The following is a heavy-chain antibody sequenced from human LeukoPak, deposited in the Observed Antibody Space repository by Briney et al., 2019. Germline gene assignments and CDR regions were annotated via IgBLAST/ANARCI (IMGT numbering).Heavy chain of an antibody. CDR2: IIPILGIA. CDR1: GYTFTSFG. V-gene: IGHV1-69*04. D-gene: IGHD3-22*01. Sequence: SVKVSCKASGYTFTSFGISWVRQAPGQGLEWMGRIIPILGIANYAQKFQGRVTITADKSTSTAYMELSSLRSEDTAVYYCASRPYYYDSSGYNYGDYWGQGTLVTASS. J-gene: IGHJ4*02. CDR3: ASRPYYYDSSGYNYGDY.